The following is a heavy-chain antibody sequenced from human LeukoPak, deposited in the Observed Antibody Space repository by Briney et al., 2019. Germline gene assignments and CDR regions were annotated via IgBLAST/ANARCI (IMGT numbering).Heavy chain of an antibody. V-gene: IGHV4-59*08. CDR3: ARGHYYDSSGDGYAFDI. Sequence: SETLSLTCTVSGGSISSYYWSWIRQPPGKGLEWIGYIYYSGSTYYNPSLKSRVTISVDTSKNQFSLKLSSVTAADTAVYYCARGHYYDSSGDGYAFDIWGQGTMVTVSS. J-gene: IGHJ3*02. CDR1: GGSISSYY. D-gene: IGHD3-22*01. CDR2: IYYSGST.